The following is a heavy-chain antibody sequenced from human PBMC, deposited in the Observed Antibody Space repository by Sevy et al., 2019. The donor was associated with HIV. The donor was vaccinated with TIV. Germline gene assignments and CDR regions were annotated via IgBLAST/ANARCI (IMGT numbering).Heavy chain of an antibody. V-gene: IGHV1-69*13. J-gene: IGHJ5*02. Sequence: ASVKVSCKASGGTFSSYAISWVRQAPGQGLEWMGGIIPIFGTANYAQKFQGRVTITADESTSTAYMELSSLGSEDTAVYYCARDLRASIAAPFDPWGQGTLVTVSS. CDR3: ARDLRASIAAPFDP. CDR2: IIPIFGTA. CDR1: GGTFSSYA. D-gene: IGHD6-25*01.